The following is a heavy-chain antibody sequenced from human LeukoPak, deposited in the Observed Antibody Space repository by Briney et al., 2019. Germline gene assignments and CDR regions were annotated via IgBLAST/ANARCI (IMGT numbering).Heavy chain of an antibody. J-gene: IGHJ5*02. CDR1: GFTFSSYS. CDR2: IKQDGSEK. V-gene: IGHV3-7*01. Sequence: GGSLRLSCAASGFTFSSYSMSWVRQAPGKGLEWVANIKQDGSEKYYVDSVKGRFTISRDNAKNSLYLQMNSLRAEDTAVYYCARDLYNWFDPWGQGTLVTVSS. CDR3: ARDLYNWFDP.